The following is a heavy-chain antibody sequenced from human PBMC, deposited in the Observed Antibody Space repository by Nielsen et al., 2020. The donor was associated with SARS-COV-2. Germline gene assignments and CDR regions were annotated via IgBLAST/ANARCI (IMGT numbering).Heavy chain of an antibody. J-gene: IGHJ3*02. V-gene: IGHV3-20*04. CDR3: ARAESGSYWNAFDI. D-gene: IGHD1-26*01. CDR2: INWNGGST. Sequence: GGSLRLSCAASGFTFDDYGMSWVRQAPGKGLEWVSGINWNGGSTGYADSVKGRFTISRDNSKNTLYLQMNSLRAEDTAVYYCARAESGSYWNAFDIWGQGTMVTVSS. CDR1: GFTFDDYG.